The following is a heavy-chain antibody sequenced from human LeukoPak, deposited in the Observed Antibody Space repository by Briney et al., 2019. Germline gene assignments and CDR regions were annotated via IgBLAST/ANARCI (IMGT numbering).Heavy chain of an antibody. J-gene: IGHJ5*02. CDR1: GGSISSSSYY. Sequence: SETLSLTCTVSGGSISSSSYYWGWIRQPPGKGLEWIGSIYYSGSTYYNPSLKSRVTIFVDTSKNQFSLKLSSVTAADTAVYYCARSRPIVVVVAATSNWFDPWGQGTLVTVSS. V-gene: IGHV4-39*01. CDR3: ARSRPIVVVVAATSNWFDP. D-gene: IGHD2-15*01. CDR2: IYYSGST.